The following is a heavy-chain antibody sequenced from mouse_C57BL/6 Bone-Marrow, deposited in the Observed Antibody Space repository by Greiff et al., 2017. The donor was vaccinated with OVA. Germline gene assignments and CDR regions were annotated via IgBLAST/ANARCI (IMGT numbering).Heavy chain of an antibody. CDR1: GFTFSSYG. J-gene: IGHJ2*01. CDR3: ARQGSHYYGSPLDY. D-gene: IGHD1-1*01. Sequence: MLVESGGDLVKPGGSLKLSCAASGFTFSSYGMSWVRQTPDKRLEWVATISSGGSYTYYPDSVKGRFTISRDNAKNTLYLQMSSLKSEDTAMYYCARQGSHYYGSPLDYWGQGTTLTVSS. V-gene: IGHV5-6*02. CDR2: ISSGGSYT.